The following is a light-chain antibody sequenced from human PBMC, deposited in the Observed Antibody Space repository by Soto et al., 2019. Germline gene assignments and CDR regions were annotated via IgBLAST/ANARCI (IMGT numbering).Light chain of an antibody. J-gene: IGKJ2*01. Sequence: DIVMTQSPDSLAVSLGERATINCKCSHNLLYSSNNKTYLAWYQKKPGQPPKVLIYWASTREYGVPDRFSGSGSGADFTLTISSLQAEDXAXXXXXQYXXTPHAFGQGTRLEI. V-gene: IGKV4-1*01. CDR3: XQYXXTPHA. CDR1: HNLLYSSNNKTY. CDR2: WAS.